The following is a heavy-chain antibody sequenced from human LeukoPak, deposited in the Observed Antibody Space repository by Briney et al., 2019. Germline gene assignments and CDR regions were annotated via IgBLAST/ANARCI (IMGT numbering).Heavy chain of an antibody. CDR2: IIPIFGTA. D-gene: IGHD3-9*01. J-gene: IGHJ6*03. CDR3: ARELRYFDWPGYYMDV. V-gene: IGHV1-69*05. CDR1: GGTFSSYA. Sequence: SVKVSCKAPGGTFSSYAISWVRQAPGQGLEWMGRIIPIFGTANYAQKFQGRVTITTDESTSTAYMELSSLRSEDTAVYYCARELRYFDWPGYYMDVWGKGTTVTVSS.